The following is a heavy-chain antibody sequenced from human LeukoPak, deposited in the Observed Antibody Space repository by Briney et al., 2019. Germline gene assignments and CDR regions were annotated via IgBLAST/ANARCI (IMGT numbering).Heavy chain of an antibody. D-gene: IGHD6-19*01. CDR1: GYSFTSYW. V-gene: IGHV5-51*01. CDR2: IYPGDSDA. CDR3: ARRAAVAGRVDY. Sequence: GVSLKISCQGSGYSFTSYWIGWVRQVPGKGLEWMGVIYPGDSDARYSPSFQGQVTFSADKSISTAYLQRSSLKASDTAMYYCARRAAVAGRVDYWGQGNLVTVSS. J-gene: IGHJ4*02.